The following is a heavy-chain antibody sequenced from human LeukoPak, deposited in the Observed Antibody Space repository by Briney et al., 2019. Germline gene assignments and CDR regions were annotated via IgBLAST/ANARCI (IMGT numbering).Heavy chain of an antibody. CDR1: GFTFDDYA. V-gene: IGHV3-9*01. D-gene: IGHD3-22*01. CDR3: AKDTGYYYDSSGSLQH. J-gene: IGHJ1*01. CDR2: ISWNSGSI. Sequence: GGSLRLSCAASGFTFDDYAMHWVRQAPGGGLEWVSGISWNSGSIGYADSVKGRFTISRDNAKNSLYLQMNSLRAEDTALYYCAKDTGYYYDSSGSLQHWGQGTLVTVSS.